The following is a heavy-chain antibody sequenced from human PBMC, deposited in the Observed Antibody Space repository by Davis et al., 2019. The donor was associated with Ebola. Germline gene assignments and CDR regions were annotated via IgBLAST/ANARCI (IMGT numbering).Heavy chain of an antibody. V-gene: IGHV1-18*04. J-gene: IGHJ4*02. D-gene: IGHD5-18*01. CDR3: ARGTAMAKVPFDY. Sequence: SVTVSRLASGYTFIGYYMHWVRQAPGQGLEWMGWISAYNGNTNYAQKFQGRVTITADTSTSTAYMELSSLRSEDTAVYFCARGTAMAKVPFDYWGQGTLVTVSS. CDR1: GYTFIGYY. CDR2: ISAYNGNT.